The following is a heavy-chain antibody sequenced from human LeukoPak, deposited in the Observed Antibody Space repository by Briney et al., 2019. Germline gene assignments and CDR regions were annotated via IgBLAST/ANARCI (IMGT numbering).Heavy chain of an antibody. J-gene: IGHJ4*02. CDR2: VYPSGTT. V-gene: IGHV4-4*07. D-gene: IGHD6-6*01. Sequence: PSETLSLTCTVSSGSMSGYYWTWIRQPAGKGLEYIGRVYPSGTTYYNPSLKSRVTISVDTSKNQFSLKLSSVTAADTAVYYCARHLAIAAPFDYWGQGTLVTVSS. CDR3: ARHLAIAAPFDY. CDR1: SGSMSGYY.